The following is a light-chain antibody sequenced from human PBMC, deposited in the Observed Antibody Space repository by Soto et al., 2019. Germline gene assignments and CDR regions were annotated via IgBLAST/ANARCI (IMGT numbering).Light chain of an antibody. CDR3: QQYGSSPCT. CDR1: QTVSSHY. V-gene: IGKV3-20*01. CDR2: GAS. Sequence: EIVLTQSPGPLSLSPGERATLSCRASQTVSSHYLAWYRQKPGQAPRLLIYGASSRATGIPDRVSGSGSGTDFTLTISRLEPEDFAAYYCQQYGSSPCTFGQGTKLEIK. J-gene: IGKJ2*02.